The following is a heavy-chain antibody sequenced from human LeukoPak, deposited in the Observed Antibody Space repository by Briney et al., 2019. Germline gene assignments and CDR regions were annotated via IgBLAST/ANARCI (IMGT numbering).Heavy chain of an antibody. D-gene: IGHD3-22*01. CDR1: GYTFTNYG. V-gene: IGHV1-18*01. J-gene: IGHJ3*02. CDR2: ISAYNGNT. Sequence: ASVKVSCKASGYTFTNYGISWVRQAPGQGLEWMGWISAYNGNTNYAQKLQGRVTMTTDTSTSTAYMELRSLRSDDTAVYYCARDYDSSGYYYTGAFDIWGQGTMVTVSS. CDR3: ARDYDSSGYYYTGAFDI.